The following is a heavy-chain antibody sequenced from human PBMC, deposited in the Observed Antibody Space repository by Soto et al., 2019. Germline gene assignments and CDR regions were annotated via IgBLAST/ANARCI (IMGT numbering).Heavy chain of an antibody. Sequence: QVQLVESGGGVVQPGRSLRLSCAASGFTFSSYGMHWVRQAPGKGLEWVAVIWYDGSNKYYADSVKGRFTISRDNSKNTLYRQMNGLRAEDTAVYYCARDLSPTAMVNPLHYWGQGTLVTVSS. D-gene: IGHD5-18*01. J-gene: IGHJ4*02. V-gene: IGHV3-33*01. CDR2: IWYDGSNK. CDR3: ARDLSPTAMVNPLHY. CDR1: GFTFSSYG.